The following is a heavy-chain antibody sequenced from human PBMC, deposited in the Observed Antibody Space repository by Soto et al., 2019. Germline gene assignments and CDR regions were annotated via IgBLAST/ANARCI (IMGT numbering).Heavy chain of an antibody. CDR1: GFTFSSYA. Sequence: GGSLRLSCAASGFTFSSYAMSWVRQAPGKGLEWVSAISGSGGSTYYADSVKGRFTISRDNSKNTLYLQMNSLRAEDTAVYYCAKLLLYCSSTSCYFQSYYYYGMDVWGQGTTVTVSS. CDR3: AKLLLYCSSTSCYFQSYYYYGMDV. CDR2: ISGSGGST. D-gene: IGHD2-2*01. V-gene: IGHV3-23*01. J-gene: IGHJ6*02.